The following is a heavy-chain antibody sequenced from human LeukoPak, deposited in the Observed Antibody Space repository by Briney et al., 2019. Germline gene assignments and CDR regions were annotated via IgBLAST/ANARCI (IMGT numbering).Heavy chain of an antibody. V-gene: IGHV3-48*01. CDR2: ISSSSSTI. CDR3: ARDLLGSDFWSGYHDY. D-gene: IGHD3-3*01. CDR1: GFTFSSYS. J-gene: IGHJ4*02. Sequence: GGSLRLSCAASGFTFSSYSMNWVRQAPGKGLEWVSYISSSSSTIYYADSVKGRFTISRDNAKNSLYLQMSSLRAEDTAVYYCARDLLGSDFWSGYHDYWGQGTLVTVSS.